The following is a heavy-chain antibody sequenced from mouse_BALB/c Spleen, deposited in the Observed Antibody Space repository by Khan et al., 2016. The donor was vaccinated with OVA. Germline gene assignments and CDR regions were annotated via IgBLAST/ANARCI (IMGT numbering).Heavy chain of an antibody. Sequence: QVQLKESGPGLVAPSQSLSITCTVSGFSLTIYGVNWVRQPPGKGLEWLGVIWGDGSTNFHSALISRLSISKDNSKSQVFLKLHSLQTEDTATYYCAKQNQGTLYAMDYWGQGTSVTVSS. CDR2: IWGDGST. V-gene: IGHV2-3*01. D-gene: IGHD2-14*01. J-gene: IGHJ4*01. CDR1: GFSLTIYG. CDR3: AKQNQGTLYAMDY.